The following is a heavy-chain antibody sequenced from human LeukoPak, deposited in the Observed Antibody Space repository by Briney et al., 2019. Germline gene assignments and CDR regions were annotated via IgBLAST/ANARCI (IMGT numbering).Heavy chain of an antibody. J-gene: IGHJ4*02. CDR2: INPNSGGT. D-gene: IGHD5-24*01. CDR3: ARDRGDGYNAYYFDY. Sequence: ASVKVSCKASGYTFTGYYMYWVRQAPGQGLEWMGWINPNSGGTDYAQKFQGRVTMTRDTSISTAYMELSRLTSDDTAVYYCARDRGDGYNAYYFDYWGQGTLVTVSS. CDR1: GYTFTGYY. V-gene: IGHV1-2*02.